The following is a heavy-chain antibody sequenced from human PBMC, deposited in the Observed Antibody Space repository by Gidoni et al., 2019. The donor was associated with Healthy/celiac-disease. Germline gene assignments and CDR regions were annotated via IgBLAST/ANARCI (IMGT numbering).Heavy chain of an antibody. Sequence: EVQLVESGGGLVQPGGSLRLSCAASGFTFSRYDMHWVRQATGKGLEWVSAIGTAGDTYYPGSVKGRFTISRENAKNSLYLQMNSLRAGDTAVYYCARGRIAAAGTFYYGMDVWGQGTTVTVSS. CDR1: GFTFSRYD. CDR3: ARGRIAAAGTFYYGMDV. D-gene: IGHD6-13*01. J-gene: IGHJ6*02. CDR2: IGTAGDT. V-gene: IGHV3-13*01.